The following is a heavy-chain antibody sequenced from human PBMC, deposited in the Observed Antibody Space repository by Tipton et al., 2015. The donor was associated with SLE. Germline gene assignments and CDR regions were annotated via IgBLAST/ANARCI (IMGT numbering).Heavy chain of an antibody. D-gene: IGHD3-22*01. CDR3: ARHDYDSNGYYQHYFDY. J-gene: IGHJ4*02. CDR2: IYQSGNS. Sequence: TLSLTCDVSGFSISSGYYWGWIRQPPGKGLEWIGSIYQSGNSYYNPPLKSRLSMSIDTSKNQVFLRLSSVTAADTAVYYCARHDYDSNGYYQHYFDYWGQGTLVTVSS. V-gene: IGHV4-38-2*01. CDR1: GFSISSGYY.